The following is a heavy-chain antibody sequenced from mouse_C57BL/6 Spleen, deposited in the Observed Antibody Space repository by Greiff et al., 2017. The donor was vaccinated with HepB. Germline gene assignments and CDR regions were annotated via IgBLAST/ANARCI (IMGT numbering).Heavy chain of an antibody. J-gene: IGHJ2*01. Sequence: VQLQQSGAELVRPGSSVKLSCKASGYTFTSYWMDWVKQRPGQGLEWIGNIYPSDSETHYNQKFKDKATLTVDNSSSTAYMQLSSLTSEDSAVYYGARALITTVVAPFDYWGQGTTLTVSS. V-gene: IGHV1-61*01. CDR1: GYTFTSYW. CDR2: IYPSDSET. CDR3: ARALITTVVAPFDY. D-gene: IGHD1-1*01.